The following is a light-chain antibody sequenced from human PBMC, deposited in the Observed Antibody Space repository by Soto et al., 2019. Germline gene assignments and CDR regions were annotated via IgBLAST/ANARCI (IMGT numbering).Light chain of an antibody. CDR3: QQYGSSPPWT. V-gene: IGKV3-20*01. Sequence: EIVLTQSPGTLSLSPGERATHSCRASQSVSSSYLAWYQQKPGQAPRLLIYGASSRATGIPDRFSGSGSGTDFTLTISRLESEDFAVYFCQQYGSSPPWTFGQGTKVHIK. CDR2: GAS. J-gene: IGKJ1*01. CDR1: QSVSSSY.